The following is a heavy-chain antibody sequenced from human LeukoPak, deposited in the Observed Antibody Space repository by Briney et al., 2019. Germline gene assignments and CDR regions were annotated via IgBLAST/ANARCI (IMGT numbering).Heavy chain of an antibody. CDR1: GFTFSNYW. V-gene: IGHV3-7*03. D-gene: IGHD7-27*01. J-gene: IGHJ4*02. Sequence: GGSLRLSCAASGFTFSNYWMSWVRQAPGKGLDWVANINQDGSEKYYMHSVRGRFTISRDNAKNSLYLQMNSLRAEDTAVYYCARDPAWGALDYWGQGTLVTVSP. CDR3: ARDPAWGALDY. CDR2: INQDGSEK.